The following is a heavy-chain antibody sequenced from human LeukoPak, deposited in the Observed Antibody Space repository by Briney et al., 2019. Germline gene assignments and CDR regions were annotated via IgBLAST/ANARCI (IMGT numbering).Heavy chain of an antibody. V-gene: IGHV3-21*01. CDR1: GFTFSSYS. CDR2: ISSGSSYI. CDR3: DRDGSGYSSF. D-gene: IGHD3-22*01. Sequence: PGGSLRLSCAASGFTFSSYSMNWVRQAPGKGLEWVSSISSGSSYIYYADSVKGRFTISRDNAKNSLYLQMNTLRAEDTAVYYCDRDGSGYSSFWGQGTLVTVSS. J-gene: IGHJ4*02.